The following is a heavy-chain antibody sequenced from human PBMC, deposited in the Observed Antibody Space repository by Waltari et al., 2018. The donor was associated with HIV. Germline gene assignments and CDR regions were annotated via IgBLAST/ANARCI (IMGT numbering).Heavy chain of an antibody. V-gene: IGHV3-30*18. J-gene: IGHJ4*02. CDR3: AKDLSPPYY. CDR1: GFTFSSYG. Sequence: QVQLVESGGGVVQPGRSLRLSCAASGFTFSSYGMHWVRQAPGKGLEWVAVISYDGSNKYYADSVKGRFTISRDNSKNTLYLQMNSLRAEDTAVYYCAKDLSPPYYWGQGTLVTVSS. CDR2: ISYDGSNK.